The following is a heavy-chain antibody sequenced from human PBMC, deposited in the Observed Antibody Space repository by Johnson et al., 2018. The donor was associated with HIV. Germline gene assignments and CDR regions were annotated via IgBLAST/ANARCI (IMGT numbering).Heavy chain of an antibody. J-gene: IGHJ3*02. Sequence: VQLVESGGGLVQPGRSLRLSCIPSGFNFGDYAMRWFRQAPGKGLVWIAFIKSSHYGGTTEYDATAKGRFLLSTEESKNIAFLQMNRLRIEDTAVYYCTTPLLVGANRPSEEGYNDAVDIWGQGTMVTVSS. CDR2: IKSSHYGGTT. V-gene: IGHV3-49*03. D-gene: IGHD1-26*01. CDR1: GFNFGDYA. CDR3: TTPLLVGANRPSEEGYNDAVDI.